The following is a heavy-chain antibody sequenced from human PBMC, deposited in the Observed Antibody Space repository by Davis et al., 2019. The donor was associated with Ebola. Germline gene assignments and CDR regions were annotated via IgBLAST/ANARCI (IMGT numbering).Heavy chain of an antibody. Sequence: PGGSLRLSCAASGFTFSSYWMTWVRQAPGKGLEWVSSISISSAFIYYADSVKGRFTVSRDNAENSLSLQMNSLRAEDTAVYYCAGGESGWDASDIWGRGTMVTVSS. CDR1: GFTFSSYW. CDR3: AGGESGWDASDI. CDR2: ISISSAFI. D-gene: IGHD6-19*01. J-gene: IGHJ3*02. V-gene: IGHV3-21*01.